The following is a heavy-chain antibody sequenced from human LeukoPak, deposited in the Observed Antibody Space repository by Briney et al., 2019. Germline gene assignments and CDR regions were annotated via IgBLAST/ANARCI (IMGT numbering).Heavy chain of an antibody. D-gene: IGHD3-22*01. V-gene: IGHV1-69*05. CDR2: IIPIFGTA. CDR1: GYTFTSYY. Sequence: GASVKVSCKASGYTFTSYYMHWVRQAPGQGLEWMGGIIPIFGTANYAQKFQGRVTITTDESTSTAYMELSSLRSEDTAVYHCASGYYDSSGYPEFDYWGQGTLVTVSS. CDR3: ASGYYDSSGYPEFDY. J-gene: IGHJ4*02.